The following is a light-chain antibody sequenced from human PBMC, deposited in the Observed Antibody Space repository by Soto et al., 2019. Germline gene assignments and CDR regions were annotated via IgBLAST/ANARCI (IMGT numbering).Light chain of an antibody. J-gene: IGKJ1*01. CDR1: QTVSSTY. Sequence: EIVLKQSPGTLSLYPGERATLSCRASQTVSSTYLAWYQQKFGQAPRLLIYGASNRATGIPDRFTGSGSGTDFTLTISRLEPEDFAVYYCQQYGSSPWTFGQGTKVDIK. V-gene: IGKV3-20*01. CDR2: GAS. CDR3: QQYGSSPWT.